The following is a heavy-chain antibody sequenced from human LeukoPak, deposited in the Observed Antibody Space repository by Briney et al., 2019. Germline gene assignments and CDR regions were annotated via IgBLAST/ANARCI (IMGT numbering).Heavy chain of an antibody. D-gene: IGHD7-27*01. CDR1: GGSISNDGYY. CDR3: ARDLTGDQFFDP. Sequence: SQTLSLTCNVSGGSISNDGYYWSWIRQHPGKGLEWLGYIYYSGSTYYNPSLKSRVTLSVDTSKSQFSLRLSSVTAADTAVYYCARDLTGDQFFDPWGQGTLVAVSS. V-gene: IGHV4-31*03. J-gene: IGHJ5*02. CDR2: IYYSGST.